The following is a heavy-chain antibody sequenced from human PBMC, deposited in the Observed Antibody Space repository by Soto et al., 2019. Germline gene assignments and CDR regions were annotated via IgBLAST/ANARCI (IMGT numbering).Heavy chain of an antibody. V-gene: IGHV3-9*01. Sequence: EVQLVESGGGLVQPGRSLRLSCAASGFTFDDYAMHWVRQAPGKGLEWVSGISWNSGSIGYADSVKSRFTISRDNAKNSLYLQMNSLRAEDTALYYCAKVRIGYSSGWPVFDYWGQGTLVTVSS. CDR1: GFTFDDYA. CDR2: ISWNSGSI. D-gene: IGHD6-19*01. CDR3: AKVRIGYSSGWPVFDY. J-gene: IGHJ4*02.